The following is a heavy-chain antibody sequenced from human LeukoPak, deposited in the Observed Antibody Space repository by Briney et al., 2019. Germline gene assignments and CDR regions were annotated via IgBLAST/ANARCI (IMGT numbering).Heavy chain of an antibody. CDR1: GGTFSKLP. CDR2: IIPILGLV. CDR3: ASVGISVAGNFTFDY. D-gene: IGHD6-19*01. Sequence: SVTVSCKTSGGTFSKLPINWVRQAPGQGLEWMGRIIPILGLVNYAQKFQDRVTITADKSTSTAYMELTSLKSEDTAVYSCASVGISVAGNFTFDYWGQGTLVTVSS. V-gene: IGHV1-69*02. J-gene: IGHJ4*02.